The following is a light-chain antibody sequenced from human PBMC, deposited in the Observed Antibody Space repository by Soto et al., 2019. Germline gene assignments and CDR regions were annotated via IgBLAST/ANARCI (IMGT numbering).Light chain of an antibody. J-gene: IGLJ2*01. CDR1: ISDIGGYNF. Sequence: QSVLTQPASVSGSPGQSITISCTGTISDIGGYNFISWYQHHPGKAPKLVIYDVNNRPSGISYRVSGSKSGNRASLTISGLQAEDEADYYCASYTRTTTLVFGGGTKLTVL. V-gene: IGLV2-14*01. CDR3: ASYTRTTTLV. CDR2: DVN.